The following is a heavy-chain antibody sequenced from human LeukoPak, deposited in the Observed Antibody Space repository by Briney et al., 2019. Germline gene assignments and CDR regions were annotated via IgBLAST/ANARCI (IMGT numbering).Heavy chain of an antibody. CDR3: ARGLYYYDSSGYYYY. V-gene: IGHV4-59*12. CDR1: GDSIGSYY. D-gene: IGHD3-22*01. CDR2: IYYSGST. Sequence: SETLSLTCTLSGDSIGSYYWNWIRQPPGKGLEWIGKIYYSGSTNYNPYLKSRVTISIDTSKNQFSLKLTSVTAADTAVYYCARGLYYYDSSGYYYYWGQGTLVTVSS. J-gene: IGHJ4*02.